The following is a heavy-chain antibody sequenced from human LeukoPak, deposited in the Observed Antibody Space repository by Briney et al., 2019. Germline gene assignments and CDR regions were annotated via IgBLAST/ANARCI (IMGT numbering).Heavy chain of an antibody. CDR1: GGTFSSYA. CDR3: ARGYYQNPNYFDY. V-gene: IGHV1-69*13. CDR2: IIPIFGTA. J-gene: IGHJ4*02. Sequence: GASVKVSCKASGGTFSSYAISWVRQAPGQGLEWMGGIIPIFGTANYAQKFQGRVTITADESTSTAYMELSSLRSEDTAVYYCARGYYQNPNYFDYWGQGTLVTVSS. D-gene: IGHD3-22*01.